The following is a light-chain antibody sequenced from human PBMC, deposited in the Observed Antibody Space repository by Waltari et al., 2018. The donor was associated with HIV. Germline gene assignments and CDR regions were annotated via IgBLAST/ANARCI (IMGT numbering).Light chain of an antibody. V-gene: IGLV2-8*01. CDR1: NSAIGGYNY. J-gene: IGLJ2*01. CDR3: SSYADRNGFYVV. Sequence: QSALTQPPSASGSPGQSVTISCTGTNSAIGGYNYVSWYQQHPGKAPKLVISEVTKRPSGVPDRFSGSKSGTTASLTVSGLQAEDEADYYCSSYADRNGFYVVFGGGTRLTVL. CDR2: EVT.